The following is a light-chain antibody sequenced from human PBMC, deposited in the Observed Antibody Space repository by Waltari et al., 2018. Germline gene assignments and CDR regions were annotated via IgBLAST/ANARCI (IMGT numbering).Light chain of an antibody. CDR3: NSYASNSDGL. J-gene: IGLJ2*01. CDR1: SSAVGRYNY. Sequence: QSALTQPASVSGSPGQSITISCTGTSSAVGRYNYVSWYQQPPGKAPNPLFYCVSDRPPGVSNRFSGSKAGNTAFLTISGLQAEDEGEYYCNSYASNSDGLFGGGTKLTVL. V-gene: IGLV2-14*03. CDR2: CVS.